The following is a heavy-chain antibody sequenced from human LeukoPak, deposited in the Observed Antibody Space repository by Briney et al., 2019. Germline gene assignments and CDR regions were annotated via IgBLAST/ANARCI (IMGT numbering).Heavy chain of an antibody. V-gene: IGHV4-4*07. J-gene: IGHJ4*02. CDR1: GGSISGHY. D-gene: IGHD6-19*01. Sequence: KPSETLSLTCTVSGGSISGHYWTWIRQPAGRGLEWIGRIYSSGSTYSNPSLMSQVTISLDTSNNQFSLRVTSVTAADTAVYYCARGKEMTAVAGYYSFDYWGQGTLVSVSS. CDR2: IYSSGST. CDR3: ARGKEMTAVAGYYSFDY.